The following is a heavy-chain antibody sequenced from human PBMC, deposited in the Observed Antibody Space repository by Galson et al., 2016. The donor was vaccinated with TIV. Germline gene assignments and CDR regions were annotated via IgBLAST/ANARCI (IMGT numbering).Heavy chain of an antibody. CDR2: FIPLFGTA. D-gene: IGHD5-18*01. Sequence: SVKVSCKASGYTFTSYYLDWVRQAPGQGLEWVGGFIPLFGTANYAQKFQGRVTITADESTSTLYMEVSSLRSEDTAVYYCAKDRNTAMDTYHYYYGMDVWGQGTTVIVSS. V-gene: IGHV1-69*13. CDR1: GYTFTSYY. CDR3: AKDRNTAMDTYHYYYGMDV. J-gene: IGHJ6*02.